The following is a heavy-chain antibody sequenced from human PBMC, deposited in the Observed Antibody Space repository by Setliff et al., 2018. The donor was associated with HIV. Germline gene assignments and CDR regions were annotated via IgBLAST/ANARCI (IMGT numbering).Heavy chain of an antibody. Sequence: VASVKVSCKASGYIFTVYYMHWVRRATGQGFEWMGWINPDNGRTQYGQKFQGRLTLTRDTSIRTAYMELSGLTFDDTAMYYCARDRRAGVYYYTDVWGTGTTVTVSS. CDR2: INPDNGRT. J-gene: IGHJ6*03. V-gene: IGHV1-2*02. CDR1: GYIFTVYY. CDR3: ARDRRAGVYYYTDV. D-gene: IGHD7-27*01.